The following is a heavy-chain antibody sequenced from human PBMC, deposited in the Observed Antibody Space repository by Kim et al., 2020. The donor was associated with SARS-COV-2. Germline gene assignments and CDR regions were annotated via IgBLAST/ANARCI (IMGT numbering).Heavy chain of an antibody. CDR3: ARASPSGSGRGWMNS. CDR2: IYYSGST. V-gene: IGHV4-39*07. J-gene: IGHJ4*02. D-gene: IGHD3-10*01. CDR1: SGSISSSSYY. Sequence: SETLSLTCTVSSGSISSSSYYWGWIRQPPGKGLEWIGSIYYSGSTFYNPSLKSRVTISVDTSKNQFSLNLSSVTAADTAVYYCARASPSGSGRGWMNSWGQGTLVTVSS.